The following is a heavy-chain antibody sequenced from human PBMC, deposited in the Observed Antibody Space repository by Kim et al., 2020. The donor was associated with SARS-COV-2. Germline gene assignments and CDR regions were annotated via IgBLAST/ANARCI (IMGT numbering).Heavy chain of an antibody. Sequence: SETLSLTCTVSGGSISSYYWSWIRQPPGKGLEWIGYIYYSGSTNYNPSLKSRVTISVDTSKNQFSLKLSSVTAADTAVYYCARDAPPYYYDSSGYQYYYYGMDVWGQGTTVTVSS. CDR3: ARDAPPYYYDSSGYQYYYYGMDV. CDR2: IYYSGST. J-gene: IGHJ6*02. D-gene: IGHD3-22*01. CDR1: GGSISSYY. V-gene: IGHV4-59*13.